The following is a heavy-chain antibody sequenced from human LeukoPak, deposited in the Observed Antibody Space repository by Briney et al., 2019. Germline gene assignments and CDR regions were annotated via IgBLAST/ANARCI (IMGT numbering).Heavy chain of an antibody. CDR1: GFTFSSYS. Sequence: GGSLRLSCAASGFTFSSYSMNWVRQAPGKGLEWVSSISSSSSYIYYADSVKGRFTISRDNAKNSLYLQMNSLRAEDTAVYYCASGSSGWDYFQHWGQGTLVTVSS. D-gene: IGHD6-19*01. CDR2: ISSSSSYI. CDR3: ASGSSGWDYFQH. J-gene: IGHJ1*01. V-gene: IGHV3-21*01.